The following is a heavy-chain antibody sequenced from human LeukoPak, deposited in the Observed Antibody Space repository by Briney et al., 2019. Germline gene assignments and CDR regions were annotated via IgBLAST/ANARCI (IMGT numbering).Heavy chain of an antibody. CDR1: GFTFTNAW. D-gene: IGHD2-15*01. Sequence: TGGSLRLSCAASGFTFTNAWMSWVRQAPGKGLEWVGRIKSKTDGGTTDYAAPVKGRFTISRDDLKNTLYLQMNSLETEDTAVYYCTNTVVVVASTGFDYWGQGTLVTVSS. J-gene: IGHJ4*02. CDR2: IKSKTDGGTT. CDR3: TNTVVVVASTGFDY. V-gene: IGHV3-15*01.